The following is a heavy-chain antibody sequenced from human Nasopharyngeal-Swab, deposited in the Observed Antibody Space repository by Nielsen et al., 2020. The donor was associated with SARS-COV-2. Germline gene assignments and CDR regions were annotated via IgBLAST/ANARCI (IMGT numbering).Heavy chain of an antibody. Sequence: WIRQPPGKGLEWIGEINHSGSTNYNPSLKSRVTISVDTSKNQFSLKLSSVTAADTAVYYCARETNPMEEYGMDVWGQGTTVTVS. CDR3: ARETNPMEEYGMDV. V-gene: IGHV4-34*01. J-gene: IGHJ6*02. D-gene: IGHD1-1*01. CDR2: INHSGST.